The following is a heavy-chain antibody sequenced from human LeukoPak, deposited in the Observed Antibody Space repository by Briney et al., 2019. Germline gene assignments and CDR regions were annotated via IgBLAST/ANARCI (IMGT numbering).Heavy chain of an antibody. CDR1: GGSFSGYY. J-gene: IGHJ3*02. CDR3: ARRLIVADAFDI. D-gene: IGHD3-22*01. V-gene: IGHV4-34*01. Sequence: PSETLSLTCAVYGGSFSGYYWGWIRQPPGKGLEWIGEINHSGSTNYNPSLKSRVTISVDTSKNQFSLKLNSVTAADTAVYYCARRLIVADAFDIWGQGTMVTVSS. CDR2: INHSGST.